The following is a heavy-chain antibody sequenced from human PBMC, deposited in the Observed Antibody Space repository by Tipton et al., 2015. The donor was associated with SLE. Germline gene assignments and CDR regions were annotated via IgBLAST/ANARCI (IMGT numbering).Heavy chain of an antibody. CDR1: GFTFSSYS. CDR2: IYHSGST. Sequence: LRLSCAASGFTFSSYSMNWVRQAPGKGLEWIGSIYHSGSTYYNPSLKSRVTISVDTSKNQFSLKLSSVTAADTAVYYCARGGYDFWSGYYMGAFDIWGQGTMVTVSS. J-gene: IGHJ3*02. D-gene: IGHD3-3*01. V-gene: IGHV4-38-2*01. CDR3: ARGGYDFWSGYYMGAFDI.